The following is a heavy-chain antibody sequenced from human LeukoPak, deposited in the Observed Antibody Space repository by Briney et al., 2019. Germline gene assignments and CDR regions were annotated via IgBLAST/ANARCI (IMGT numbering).Heavy chain of an antibody. J-gene: IGHJ3*01. D-gene: IGHD3-22*01. Sequence: PSETLSLTRTVSGGSIISYYWSWIRQPPGKGLEWIGYIYYSGSTNYNPSLKSRVTISVDTSKNQFYLKLSSVTAADTAVYYCARDLPCDSSCSGAFDVWGQGTMVTVSS. V-gene: IGHV4-59*01. CDR3: ARDLPCDSSCSGAFDV. CDR1: GGSIISYY. CDR2: IYYSGST.